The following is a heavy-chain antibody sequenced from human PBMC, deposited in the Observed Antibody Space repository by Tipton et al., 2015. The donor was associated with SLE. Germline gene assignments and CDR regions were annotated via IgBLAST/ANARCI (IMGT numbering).Heavy chain of an antibody. D-gene: IGHD5-12*01. V-gene: IGHV4-39*07. J-gene: IGHJ4*02. CDR3: ARADGATGLDY. CDR2: IYYRGGT. Sequence: TLSLTCTVSGGSISNINNYWGWIRQPPGKGLEWIGSIYYRGGTHYNPSLKSRVTVSVDTSNNQFSLKVNSATAADTAVYYCARADGATGLDYWGQGILVTVSS. CDR1: GGSISNINNY.